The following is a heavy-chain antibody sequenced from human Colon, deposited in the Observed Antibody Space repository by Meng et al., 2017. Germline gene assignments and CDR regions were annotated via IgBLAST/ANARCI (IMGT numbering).Heavy chain of an antibody. D-gene: IGHD6-19*01. CDR3: ARPRRSGWPNQGMDV. CDR1: GFTFSTYS. V-gene: IGHV3-21*01. CDR2: ISSNSPYI. Sequence: GGSLRLSCAASGFTFSTYSITWVRQAPGKGLEWVSSISSNSPYIYYSDSVKGRFTISRDNAKNSVYLQMNSLRAEDTAVYYCARPRRSGWPNQGMDVWGKG. J-gene: IGHJ6*04.